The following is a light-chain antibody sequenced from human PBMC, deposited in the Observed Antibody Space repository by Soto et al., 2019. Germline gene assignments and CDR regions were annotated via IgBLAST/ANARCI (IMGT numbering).Light chain of an antibody. CDR1: QSVGNT. CDR3: LHYKDWPRWT. CDR2: GAS. Sequence: EIVLTQSPATLSVSPGERATLSCRASQSVGNTLAWYQQQPGQTPRLLIYGASTTATGIPARFSGSGSGTELTLTIDSLQSEDFAVYYCLHYKDWPRWTFGQGTKVDIK. V-gene: IGKV3-15*01. J-gene: IGKJ1*01.